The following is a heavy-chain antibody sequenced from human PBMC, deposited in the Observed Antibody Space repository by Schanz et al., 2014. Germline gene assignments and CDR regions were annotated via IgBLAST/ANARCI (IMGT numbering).Heavy chain of an antibody. D-gene: IGHD4-17*01. V-gene: IGHV1-69*02. CDR3: ARGYGDSPTDV. J-gene: IGHJ4*02. CDR2: FIPILDVG. Sequence: QVHLVQSGAEVKKPGSSVKVSCKASGGTFSSDTFSWVRQARGQGLEWVGRFIPILDVGNYAQQFQGRVTITRDTSASTAYMELTSLRSEDTAVYYCARGYGDSPTDVWGQGTLVTVSS. CDR1: GGTFSSDT.